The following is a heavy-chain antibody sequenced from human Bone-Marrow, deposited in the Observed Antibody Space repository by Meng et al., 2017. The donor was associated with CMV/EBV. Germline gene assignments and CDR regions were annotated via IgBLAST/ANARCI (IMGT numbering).Heavy chain of an antibody. CDR3: ARGTLYCSSTSCFEDAFDV. D-gene: IGHD2-2*01. Sequence: GGSLRLSCAASGFTFRRFEMSWVRQAPGKGLEWVSYISSSGSTIYYADSVKGRFTISRDNAKNSLYLQMNSLRAEDTAVYYCARGTLYCSSTSCFEDAFDVWGQGTMVTVSS. V-gene: IGHV3-48*03. J-gene: IGHJ3*01. CDR1: GFTFRRFE. CDR2: ISSSGSTI.